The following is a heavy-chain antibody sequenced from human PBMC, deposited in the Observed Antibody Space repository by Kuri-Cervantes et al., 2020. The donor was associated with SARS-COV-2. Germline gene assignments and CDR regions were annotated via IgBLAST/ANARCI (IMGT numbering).Heavy chain of an antibody. CDR3: SGRVDFSSVDY. Sequence: SETLSLTCTVSGDSITNYYLTWIRQPPGKGLEWIGYVSYNEATAYNPSLKSRVTMSLDTSKNQFSLRLSSVTAADTAVYYCSGRVDFSSVDYWGQGTLVTVSS. J-gene: IGHJ4*02. CDR2: VSYNEAT. D-gene: IGHD3/OR15-3a*01. V-gene: IGHV4-59*01. CDR1: GDSITNYY.